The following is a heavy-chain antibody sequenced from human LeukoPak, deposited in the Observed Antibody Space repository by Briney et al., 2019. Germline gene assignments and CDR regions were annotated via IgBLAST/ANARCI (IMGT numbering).Heavy chain of an antibody. Sequence: GGSLRLSCAASGFTFSDYYMSWIRQAPGKGLEWVSYISSSSSYTNYADSVKGRFTISRDNAKNSLYLQMNSLRAEDTAVYYCAREGLRIAAAGPFDYWGQGTLVTVSS. CDR3: AREGLRIAAAGPFDY. CDR1: GFTFSDYY. CDR2: ISSSSSYT. D-gene: IGHD6-13*01. V-gene: IGHV3-11*06. J-gene: IGHJ4*02.